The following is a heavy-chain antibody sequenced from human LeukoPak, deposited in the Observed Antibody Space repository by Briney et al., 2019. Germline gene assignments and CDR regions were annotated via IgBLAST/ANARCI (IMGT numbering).Heavy chain of an antibody. CDR2: MAFDGTDI. CDR3: VRDARGSLDY. CDR1: GFTFSTSA. J-gene: IGHJ4*02. V-gene: IGHV3-30-3*01. Sequence: GGSLRLSCAASGFTFSTSAMHWVRQAPGKGLESVTIMAFDGTDINYIDSVKGRFTISRDNSKNTLYLEMNSLRTEDTAVYYCVRDARGSLDYWGQGTLVTVSS.